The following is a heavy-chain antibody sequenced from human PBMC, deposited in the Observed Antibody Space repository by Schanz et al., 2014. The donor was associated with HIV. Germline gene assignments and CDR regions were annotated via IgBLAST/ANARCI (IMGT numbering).Heavy chain of an antibody. CDR2: ISFDGSNK. J-gene: IGHJ6*02. CDR1: GFTFSTFG. V-gene: IGHV3-30*19. Sequence: QVQLVESGGGVVQPGRSLRLSCAASGFTFSTFGMHWVRQAPGKGLEWVAIISFDGSNKYYADSVKGRFTISRDNSKNTLFLQMNSLRGEDTAVYYCARGRNGMGVWGPGTTVTVSS. CDR3: ARGRNGMGV.